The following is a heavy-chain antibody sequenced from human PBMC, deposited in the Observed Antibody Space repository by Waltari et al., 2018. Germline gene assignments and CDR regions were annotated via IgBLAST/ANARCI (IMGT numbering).Heavy chain of an antibody. CDR1: GYSISSGYY. CDR3: ARVNYDILTGYEGYYMDV. J-gene: IGHJ6*03. V-gene: IGHV4-38-2*02. Sequence: QVQLQESGPGLVTPSETLSLTCTVYGYSISSGYYWRWIRQPQGKGLEWIGSIYHSGSTYYNPSLKSRVTISVDTSKNQFSLKLSSVTAADTAVYYCARVNYDILTGYEGYYMDVWGKGTTVTVSS. D-gene: IGHD3-9*01. CDR2: IYHSGST.